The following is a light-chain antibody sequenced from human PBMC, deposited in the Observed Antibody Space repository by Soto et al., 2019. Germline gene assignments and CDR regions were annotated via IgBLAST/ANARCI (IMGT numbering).Light chain of an antibody. Sequence: DIQMTQSPSSLSASVGDRVTITCRASHGISNYLAWYQRKPGKVPKLLIYAASTLQPGVPSRFSGSGSGTDFTLTISSLQPEDVAAYYCQKYDSAPPTFGQGTKVEIK. CDR3: QKYDSAPPT. V-gene: IGKV1-27*01. CDR1: HGISNY. CDR2: AAS. J-gene: IGKJ1*01.